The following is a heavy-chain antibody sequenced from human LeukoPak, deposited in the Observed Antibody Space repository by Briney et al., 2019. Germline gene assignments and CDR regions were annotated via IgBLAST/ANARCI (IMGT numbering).Heavy chain of an antibody. Sequence: PSETLSLTCAVYGGSFSDYYWNWIRQPPGKGLEWIGETNHSGTTNYNPSLKSRVTISVDTSKNQFSLRLSAVTAADTAVYHCARGLRLPSRSSPAVPHVWGKGTTVTVSA. D-gene: IGHD2-2*01. J-gene: IGHJ6*04. CDR2: TNHSGTT. V-gene: IGHV4-34*01. CDR3: ARGLRLPSRSSPAVPHV. CDR1: GGSFSDYY.